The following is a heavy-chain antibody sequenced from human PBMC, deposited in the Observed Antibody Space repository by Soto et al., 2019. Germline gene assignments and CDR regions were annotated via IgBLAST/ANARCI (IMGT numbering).Heavy chain of an antibody. CDR2: VSSGSSYR. CDR1: GFMFSDYY. V-gene: IGHV3-11*06. Sequence: GGSLRLSCAASGFMFSDYYMSWIRQAPGKGLEWVSYVSSGSSYRNYADSVRGRFTISRDNAKNSLYLQMNSLRAEDTAVYYCARDQLYYNDISGRPLNAFDVWGQGTMVTVSS. J-gene: IGHJ3*01. CDR3: ARDQLYYNDISGRPLNAFDV. D-gene: IGHD3-22*01.